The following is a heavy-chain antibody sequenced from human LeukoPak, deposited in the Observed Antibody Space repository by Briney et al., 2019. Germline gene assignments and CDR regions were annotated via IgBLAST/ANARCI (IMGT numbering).Heavy chain of an antibody. CDR3: ARVWGITMIVVAPHNWFDP. Sequence: SQTLSLTCTVSGGSISSGGYYWSWIRQHPGKGLEWIGYIYYSGSTYYNPSLKSRVTISVDTSKNQFSLKLSSVTAADTAVYYCARVWGITMIVVAPHNWFDPWGQGTLVTVSS. J-gene: IGHJ5*02. CDR1: GGSISSGGYY. V-gene: IGHV4-31*03. CDR2: IYYSGST. D-gene: IGHD3-22*01.